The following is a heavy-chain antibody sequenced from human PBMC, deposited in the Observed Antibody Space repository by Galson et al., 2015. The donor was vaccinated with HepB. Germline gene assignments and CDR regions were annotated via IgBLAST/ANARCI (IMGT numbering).Heavy chain of an antibody. CDR3: ARVGGVDSYGYHGMDV. Sequence: SVKVSCKASGGTFSSYAISWVRQAPGQGLEWMGGIIPIFGTANYAQKFQGRVTITADESTSTAYMELSSLRSEDTAVYYCARVGGVDSYGYHGMDVWGQGTTVTVSS. CDR2: IIPIFGTA. CDR1: GGTFSSYA. J-gene: IGHJ6*02. V-gene: IGHV1-69*13. D-gene: IGHD5-18*01.